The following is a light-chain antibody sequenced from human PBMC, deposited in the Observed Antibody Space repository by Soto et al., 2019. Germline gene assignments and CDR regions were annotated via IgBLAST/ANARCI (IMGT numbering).Light chain of an antibody. V-gene: IGLV2-14*01. CDR2: EVS. CDR1: NSDVGAYNY. CDR3: LSYTITSILV. Sequence: QSVLTQPASVSGSPGQSITISCTGTNSDVGAYNYVSWFQQHPGKAPELIIFEVSNRPSGVSHRFSGSKSGNTASLTISGLQTEDEADYYCLSYTITSILVFGGGTKVTVL. J-gene: IGLJ3*02.